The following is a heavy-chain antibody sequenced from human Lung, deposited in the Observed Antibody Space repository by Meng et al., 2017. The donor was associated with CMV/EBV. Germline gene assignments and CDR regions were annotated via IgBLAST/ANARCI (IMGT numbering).Heavy chain of an antibody. CDR3: TRGHSSGI. D-gene: IGHD6-19*01. J-gene: IGHJ4*02. V-gene: IGHV3-49*04. CDR2: IRSKGYGGTI. CDR1: GFTFGDYA. Sequence: GESXKISCRASGFTFGDYAMSWVRQAPGKGLEWVGFIRSKGYGGTIEYAAAVKGRFTISRDESKSIAYLQMNSLKTEDTAVYYCTRGHSSGIWGQGTLVTVSS.